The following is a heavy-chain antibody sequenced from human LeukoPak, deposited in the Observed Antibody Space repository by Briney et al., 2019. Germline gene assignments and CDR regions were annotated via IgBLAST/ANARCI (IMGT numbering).Heavy chain of an antibody. Sequence: GGSLRLSCAASRFTFSSYVMSWVRQAPGKGLEWVSSITGSGTGTFYEDSVRGRFTISRDNSKKTVYLQMNSLRVEDTAVYYCANGGGGFWGQGTLVTVSS. CDR1: RFTFSSYV. V-gene: IGHV3-23*01. J-gene: IGHJ4*02. CDR2: ITGSGTGT. CDR3: ANGGGGF. D-gene: IGHD3-16*01.